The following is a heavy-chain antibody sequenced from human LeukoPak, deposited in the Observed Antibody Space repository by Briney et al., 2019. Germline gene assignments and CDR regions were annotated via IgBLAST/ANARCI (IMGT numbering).Heavy chain of an antibody. CDR1: GGTFSSYA. Sequence: GASVTVSCKASGGTFSSYAISWVRQAPGQGLEWMGWFCANTGKTNYAQKFQSRVTMTTDTTTTTAYTELRSLRSDDTAVYYCARNGINTVSDYWGQGTVVTVSS. J-gene: IGHJ4*02. CDR3: ARNGINTVSDY. CDR2: FCANTGKT. V-gene: IGHV1-18*01. D-gene: IGHD3-22*01.